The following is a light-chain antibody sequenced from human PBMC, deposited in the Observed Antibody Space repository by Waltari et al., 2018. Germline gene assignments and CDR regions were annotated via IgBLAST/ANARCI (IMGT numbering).Light chain of an antibody. CDR1: QSSSRY. CDR2: AAS. V-gene: IGKV3-20*01. J-gene: IGKJ1*01. Sequence: SCRARQSSSRYLAWYQQKPGQAPRLLIYAASSRATGIPDRFSGSGSGTDFSLTISRLEPEDFAVYYCQNHERLPAMFGQGTKVEIK. CDR3: QNHERLPAM.